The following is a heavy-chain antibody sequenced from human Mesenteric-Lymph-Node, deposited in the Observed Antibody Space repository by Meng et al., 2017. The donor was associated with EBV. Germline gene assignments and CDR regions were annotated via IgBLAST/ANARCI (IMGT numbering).Heavy chain of an antibody. CDR2: ISPYNGNT. CDR1: GYTFTNYG. J-gene: IGHJ4*02. CDR3: ARDGSGDGYTFDY. D-gene: IGHD5-24*01. V-gene: IGHV1-18*01. Sequence: QFQVVQSRGEVNKPGASVQVSCKASGYTFTNYGINWVRQAPGQGIEWMGGISPYNGNTYSAQKFQCRVTMTTDTSTDTAYIELRSLISDDTAVYSCARDGSGDGYTFDYWGQGTLVTVSS.